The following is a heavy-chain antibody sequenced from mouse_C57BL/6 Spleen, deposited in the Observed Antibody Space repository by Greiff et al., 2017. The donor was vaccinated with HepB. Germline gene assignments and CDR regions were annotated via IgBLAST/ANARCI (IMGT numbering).Heavy chain of an antibody. J-gene: IGHJ2*01. D-gene: IGHD3-2*02. Sequence: EVQLVESGGDLVKPGGSLKLSCAASGFTFSSYGMSWVRQTPDKRLEWVATISSGGSYTYYPDSVKGRFTISRDNAKNTLYLQMSSLKSEDTAMYYCARLLRLPYFDYWGQGTTLTVSS. CDR1: GFTFSSYG. V-gene: IGHV5-6*01. CDR2: ISSGGSYT. CDR3: ARLLRLPYFDY.